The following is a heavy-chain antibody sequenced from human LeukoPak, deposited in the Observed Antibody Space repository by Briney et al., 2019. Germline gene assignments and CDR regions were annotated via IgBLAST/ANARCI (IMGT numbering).Heavy chain of an antibody. J-gene: IGHJ5*02. CDR3: AKPRSDFAYDFDP. D-gene: IGHD2/OR15-2a*01. V-gene: IGHV3-33*06. CDR2: AWYDGTNE. CDR1: GITSSNYG. Sequence: GRSLRLSCVASGITSSNYGMHWVRQAPGKGLEWVAVAWYDGTNEDYADSVKGRFTVSRDISKHTLYLQMNSLRVDDTAVYYCAKPRSDFAYDFDPWGQGTLVTVSS.